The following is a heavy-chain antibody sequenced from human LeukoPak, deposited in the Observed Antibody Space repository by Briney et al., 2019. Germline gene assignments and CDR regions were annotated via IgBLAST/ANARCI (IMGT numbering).Heavy chain of an antibody. CDR2: IYTSGST. Sequence: PSETLSLTCTVSGGSISSYYWSWIRQPPGKGLEWIGYIYTSGSTNYNPSLKSRVTISVDTSKNQFSLKLSSVTAADTAVYYCARLYYDFWSGPDGGNWFDPWGQGTLVTVSS. J-gene: IGHJ5*02. V-gene: IGHV4-4*09. D-gene: IGHD3-3*01. CDR1: GGSISSYY. CDR3: ARLYYDFWSGPDGGNWFDP.